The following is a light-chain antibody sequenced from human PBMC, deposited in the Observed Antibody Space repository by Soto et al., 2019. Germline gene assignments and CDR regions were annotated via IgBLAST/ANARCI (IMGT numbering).Light chain of an antibody. CDR2: GAS. CDR1: QSVSSSY. Sequence: EIVMTQSPATLSVSPGERATLSCRASQSVSSSYLAWYHHKPGQAPRLLIYGASTRATGIPARFSGSGSGTEFTLTISSLQSEDFAIYYCQQYNNLRFRTFGQGTKVDI. J-gene: IGKJ1*01. CDR3: QQYNNLRFRT. V-gene: IGKV3-15*01.